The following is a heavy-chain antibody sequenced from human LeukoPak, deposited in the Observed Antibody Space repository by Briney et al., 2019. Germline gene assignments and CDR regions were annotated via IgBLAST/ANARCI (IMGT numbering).Heavy chain of an antibody. J-gene: IGHJ4*02. Sequence: SETLSLTCTVSGYSISNGYFWGWSRQPPGMGLEWIGSISHSGSTYYNPSLKSRASVSLDTSKNQFSLKLSSVTAADTAEYYCARRGVSSEFDYWGQGTLVTVSS. D-gene: IGHD3-10*01. V-gene: IGHV4-38-2*02. CDR1: GYSISNGYF. CDR3: ARRGVSSEFDY. CDR2: ISHSGST.